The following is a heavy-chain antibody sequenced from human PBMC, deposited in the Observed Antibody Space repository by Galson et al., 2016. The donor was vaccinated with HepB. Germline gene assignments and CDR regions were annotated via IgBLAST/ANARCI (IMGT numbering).Heavy chain of an antibody. D-gene: IGHD2-15*01. V-gene: IGHV4-61*08. Sequence: SETLSLTCSVSGDSVNNEAYFWNWIRQPPGKGLEWIGFISFSGTTNYSPSFKSRTSISLDTPKDQFSLRLSSVTAADTAIYYCSTLSRGADRYFDHWGQGILVTVSA. J-gene: IGHJ4*02. CDR2: ISFSGTT. CDR3: STLSRGADRYFDH. CDR1: GDSVNNEAYF.